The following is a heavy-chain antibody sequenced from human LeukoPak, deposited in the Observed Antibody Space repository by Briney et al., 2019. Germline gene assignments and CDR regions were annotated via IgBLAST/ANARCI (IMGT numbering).Heavy chain of an antibody. Sequence: GGSLRLSCAASGFTFSSYSMNWVRQAPGKGLEWVSSISSSSSYIYYADSVKGRFTISRDNAKNSLYLQMDSLRAEDTAVYYCARDYYGSGSYLGWGQGTLVTVSS. CDR2: ISSSSSYI. V-gene: IGHV3-21*01. D-gene: IGHD3-10*01. CDR1: GFTFSSYS. J-gene: IGHJ4*02. CDR3: ARDYYGSGSYLG.